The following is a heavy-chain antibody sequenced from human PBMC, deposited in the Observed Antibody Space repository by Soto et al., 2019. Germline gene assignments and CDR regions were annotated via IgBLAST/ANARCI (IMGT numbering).Heavy chain of an antibody. D-gene: IGHD4-17*01. CDR3: ARGGGYGGNSRDY. CDR1: GGSFSGYY. CDR2: INHSGST. Sequence: SETLSLTCAVYGGSFSGYYWSWIRQPPGKGLEWIGEINHSGSTNYNPSLKSRVTISVDTSKNQFSLKLSSVTAADTAVYYCARGGGYGGNSRDYWGQGTLVTVSS. V-gene: IGHV4-34*01. J-gene: IGHJ4*02.